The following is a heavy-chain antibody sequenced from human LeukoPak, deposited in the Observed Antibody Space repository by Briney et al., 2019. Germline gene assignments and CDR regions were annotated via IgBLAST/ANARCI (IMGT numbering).Heavy chain of an antibody. D-gene: IGHD3-22*01. CDR3: AREMDYSDTGGYYLQWFDP. CDR1: GGSISSGGYY. Sequence: SETLSLTCTVSGGSISSGGYYWSWIRQHPGKGLEWIGYIYYSESTSYNPSLQSRVSISFDTSKNQFFLKLNSVTAADTAVYYCAREMDYSDTGGYYLQWFDPWGQGTLVTVSS. J-gene: IGHJ5*02. CDR2: IYYSEST. V-gene: IGHV4-31*03.